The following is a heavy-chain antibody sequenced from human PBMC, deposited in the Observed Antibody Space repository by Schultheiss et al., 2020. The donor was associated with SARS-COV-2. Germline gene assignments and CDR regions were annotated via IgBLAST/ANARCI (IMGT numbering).Heavy chain of an antibody. CDR3: ARDYYGSGSYPGY. CDR2: ISAYNGNT. Sequence: SVKVSFPTSGYIFTHYGISWMRQAPGQGLEWMGWISAYNGNTNYAQKLQGRVTMTTDTSTSTAYMELRSLRSDDTAVYYCARDYYGSGSYPGYWGQGTLVTVSS. J-gene: IGHJ4*02. D-gene: IGHD3-10*01. CDR1: GYIFTHYG. V-gene: IGHV1-18*01.